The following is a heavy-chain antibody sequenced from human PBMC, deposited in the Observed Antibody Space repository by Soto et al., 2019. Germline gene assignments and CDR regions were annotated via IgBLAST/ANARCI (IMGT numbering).Heavy chain of an antibody. CDR1: GFTFSSYG. CDR3: AKVRELLWFGPLDY. CDR2: ISYDGSNK. D-gene: IGHD3-10*01. V-gene: IGHV3-30*18. J-gene: IGHJ4*02. Sequence: GGSLRLSCAASGFTFSSYGMHWVRQAPGKGLEWVAVISYDGSNKYYADSVKGRFTISRDNSKNTLYLQMNSLRAEDTAVYYCAKVRELLWFGPLDYWGQGTLVTRLL.